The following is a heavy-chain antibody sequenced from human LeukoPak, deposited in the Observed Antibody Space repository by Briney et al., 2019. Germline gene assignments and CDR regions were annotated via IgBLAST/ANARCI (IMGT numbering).Heavy chain of an antibody. CDR2: IRYDGSNE. J-gene: IGHJ5*02. D-gene: IGHD2-21*02. CDR1: GFTFSSYG. CDR3: AREVTYCGGDCSGGWFDP. Sequence: GGSLRLSCAASGFTFSSYGMHWVRQAPGKGLEWVSFIRYDGSNEYYADSVRGRFTISRDNSKNTLYLQMNSLRAEDTAVYYCAREVTYCGGDCSGGWFDPWGQGTPVTVSS. V-gene: IGHV3-30*02.